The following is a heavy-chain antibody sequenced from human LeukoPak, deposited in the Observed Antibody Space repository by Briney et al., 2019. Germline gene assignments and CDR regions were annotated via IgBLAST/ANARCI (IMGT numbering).Heavy chain of an antibody. V-gene: IGHV4-39*01. CDR1: GGSISSSSYY. J-gene: IGHJ4*02. D-gene: IGHD3-9*01. CDR2: IYYSGST. CDR3: ASNYFDWLYTDY. Sequence: SETLSLTCTVSGGSISSSSYYWGWLRQPPGKGLEWIGSIYYSGSTYYNPSLKSRFTISVDTSKNQFSLKLSSVTAADTAVYYCASNYFDWLYTDYWGQGTLVTVSS.